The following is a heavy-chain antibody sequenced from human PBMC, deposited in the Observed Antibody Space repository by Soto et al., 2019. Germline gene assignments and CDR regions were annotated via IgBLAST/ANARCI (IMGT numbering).Heavy chain of an antibody. J-gene: IGHJ4*02. Sequence: SETLSLTCAVSGYSISSGYYWGWIRQPPGRGLEWIGSIYHSGSTYYNPSLKSRVTISVDTSKNQFSLKLSSVTAADTAVYYCARDGHYDSSGYWYWGQGTLVTVSS. CDR3: ARDGHYDSSGYWY. D-gene: IGHD3-22*01. CDR2: IYHSGST. V-gene: IGHV4-38-2*02. CDR1: GYSISSGYY.